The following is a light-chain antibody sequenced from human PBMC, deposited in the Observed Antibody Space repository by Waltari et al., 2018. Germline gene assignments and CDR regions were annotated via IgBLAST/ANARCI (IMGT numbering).Light chain of an antibody. Sequence: DIVMTQSPDSLTVSLGERATINCKSSQSVANHPKNKNYVAWYRQKPGQPPKLLISWASTREYGVPDRYSGSGSGTQFTLTISSLQAEDVAIYYCQQYYATPPTFGQGTKVEIK. CDR1: QSVANHPKNKNY. CDR2: WAS. J-gene: IGKJ1*01. V-gene: IGKV4-1*01. CDR3: QQYYATPPT.